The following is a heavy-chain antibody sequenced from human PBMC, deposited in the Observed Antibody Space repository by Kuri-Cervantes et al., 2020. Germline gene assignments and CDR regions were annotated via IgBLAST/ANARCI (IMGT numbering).Heavy chain of an antibody. CDR1: GYTFTSYA. CDR3: ARDGLGAAASLAFDI. CDR2: INAGNGNT. J-gene: IGHJ3*02. Sequence: ASVKVSCKASGYTFTSYAMHWVRQAPGQRLGWMGWINAGNGNTKYSQKFQGRVTITRDTSASTAYMELSSLRSEGTAVYYCARDGLGAAASLAFDIWGQGTMVTVSS. D-gene: IGHD6-13*01. V-gene: IGHV1-3*01.